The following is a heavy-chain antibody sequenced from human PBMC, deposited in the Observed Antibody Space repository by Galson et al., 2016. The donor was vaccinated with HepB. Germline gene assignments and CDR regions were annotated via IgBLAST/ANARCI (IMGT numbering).Heavy chain of an antibody. V-gene: IGHV3-13*01. J-gene: IGHJ6*02. CDR2: YVFAGNT. D-gene: IGHD1-26*01. CDR3: ARGLRAGYYWSFDV. CDR1: GFTFSNYD. Sequence: SLRLSCAASGFTFSNYDMHWVRQSMGKGLEWVSGYVFAGNTYYADSVKGRFTISREDGENSLYLQMNSLRAGDTAVYHCARGLRAGYYWSFDVWGQGTTVTVSS.